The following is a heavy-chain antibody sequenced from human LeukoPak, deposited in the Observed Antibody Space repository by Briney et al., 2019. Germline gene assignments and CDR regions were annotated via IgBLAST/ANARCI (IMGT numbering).Heavy chain of an antibody. CDR2: ISSSTSYI. CDR1: GFTFSSYR. V-gene: IGHV3-21*04. Sequence: GGSLRLSCAASGFTFSSYRMNWVRQTPGKGLEWVSSISSSTSYIYYADSVKGRFTISRDNSKNTLYLQMNSLRAEDTAVYYCARDQLELRDYYYYMDVWGKGTTVTVSS. J-gene: IGHJ6*03. CDR3: ARDQLELRDYYYYMDV. D-gene: IGHD1-7*01.